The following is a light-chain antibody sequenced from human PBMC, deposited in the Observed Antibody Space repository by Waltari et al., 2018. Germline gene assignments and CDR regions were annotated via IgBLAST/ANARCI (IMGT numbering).Light chain of an antibody. V-gene: IGLV1-44*01. J-gene: IGLJ3*02. CDR1: RSHLGNQL. CDR3: AAWDDSLEGWV. Sequence: QSVLTQPPSASGTPGQRVTISCFGTRSHLGNQLVSWYPQAPRTAPKLLIYNNNQRPSGVPERFSGSKSGTSASLAISWLQSEDEAEYSCAAWDDSLEGWVFGGGTRLTVL. CDR2: NNN.